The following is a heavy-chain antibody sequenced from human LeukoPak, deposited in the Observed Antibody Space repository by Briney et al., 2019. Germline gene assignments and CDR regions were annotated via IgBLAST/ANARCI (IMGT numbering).Heavy chain of an antibody. CDR1: GFTFSSYW. CDR3: ASQGYCTNGVCYGNYFDY. CDR2: INSDGSST. Sequence: PGGSLRLSCAASGFTFSSYWMHWVRQAPGKGLVWVSRINSDGSSTSYADSVKGRFTISRDNAKNTLYLQMNSLRAEDTAVYYCASQGYCTNGVCYGNYFDYWGQGTLVTVSS. D-gene: IGHD2-8*01. J-gene: IGHJ4*02. V-gene: IGHV3-74*01.